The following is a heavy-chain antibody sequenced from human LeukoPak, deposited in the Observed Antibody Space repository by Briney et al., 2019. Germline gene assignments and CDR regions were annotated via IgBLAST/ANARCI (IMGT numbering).Heavy chain of an antibody. CDR2: INPNSGGT. Sequence: GASVKVSCKASGYTFTCYYMHWVRQAPGQGLEWMGWINPNSGGTNYAQKFQRRVTMTRDTSISTAYMELSRLRSDETAVYYCARDKHCCSTSCYLGRWFDPWGQGTLVTVSS. CDR3: ARDKHCCSTSCYLGRWFDP. V-gene: IGHV1-2*02. J-gene: IGHJ5*02. D-gene: IGHD2-2*01. CDR1: GYTFTCYY.